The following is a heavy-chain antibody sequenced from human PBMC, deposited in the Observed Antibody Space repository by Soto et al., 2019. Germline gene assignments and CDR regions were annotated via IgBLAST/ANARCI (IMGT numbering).Heavy chain of an antibody. CDR2: ISSSSSYI. D-gene: IGHD6-19*01. Sequence: GGSLRLSCAASGFTFSSYSRNWVRQAPGKGLEWVSSISSSSSYIYYADSVKGRFIISRDNAKNSLYLQMNSLRAEDTAVYYCARDLWYSSGWPVDYWGQGTLVTVS. CDR3: ARDLWYSSGWPVDY. V-gene: IGHV3-21*01. CDR1: GFTFSSYS. J-gene: IGHJ4*02.